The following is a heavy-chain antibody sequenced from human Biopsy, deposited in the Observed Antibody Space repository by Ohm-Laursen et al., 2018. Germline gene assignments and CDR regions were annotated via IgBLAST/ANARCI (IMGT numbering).Heavy chain of an antibody. CDR3: TRATNSTGWPYYYFYGMDI. CDR2: VYYTGST. Sequence: TLSLTCTVSGDSISSYYWSWIRQPPGKGLQWIGYVYYTGSTDYNPSLRSRVTISVDTSMNQISLRLQSVTAADTAIYYCTRATNSTGWPYYYFYGMDIWGQGTTVTVSS. J-gene: IGHJ6*02. CDR1: GDSISSYY. D-gene: IGHD2/OR15-2a*01. V-gene: IGHV4-59*01.